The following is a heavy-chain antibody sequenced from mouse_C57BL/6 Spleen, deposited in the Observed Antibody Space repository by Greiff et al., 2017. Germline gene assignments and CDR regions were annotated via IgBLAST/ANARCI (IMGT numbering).Heavy chain of an antibody. CDR2: IYPGSGST. CDR1: GYTFTSYW. CDR3: ARREWITGGGYAMDY. D-gene: IGHD2-4*01. J-gene: IGHJ4*01. V-gene: IGHV1-55*01. Sequence: VQLQQSGAELVKPGASVKMSCKASGYTFTSYWITWVKQRPGQGLEWIGDIYPGSGSTNYNEKFKSKATLTVDTSSSTAYMQLSSLTSEDSAVYYCARREWITGGGYAMDYWGQGTSVTVSS.